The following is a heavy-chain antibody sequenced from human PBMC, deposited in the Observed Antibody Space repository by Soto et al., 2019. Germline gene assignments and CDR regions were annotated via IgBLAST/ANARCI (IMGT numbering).Heavy chain of an antibody. J-gene: IGHJ6*03. Sequence: QVQLRESGPGLVKPSETLSLTCTVSGGSFSSGAFYWGWIRQPPGKGLEWIGSASYSGRTFYTPSRKSRATISVDSSKNLFSLRLSSVPAADTAVYYCARPLYTFPSSSSYFYMDVWGRGTTVTVSS. CDR1: GGSFSSGAFY. CDR3: ARPLYTFPSSSSYFYMDV. V-gene: IGHV4-39*01. D-gene: IGHD2-15*01. CDR2: ASYSGRT.